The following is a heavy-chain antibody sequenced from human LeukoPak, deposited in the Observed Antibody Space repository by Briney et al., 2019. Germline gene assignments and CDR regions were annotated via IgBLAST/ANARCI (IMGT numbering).Heavy chain of an antibody. J-gene: IGHJ4*02. V-gene: IGHV3-21*04. CDR1: GFTLSIYN. D-gene: IGHD6-19*01. Sequence: PGGSLRLSCAASGFTLSIYNMNWVRQAPGKGLEWVSSINSRNGSVYYADSVKGRFTISRDNSKNTLYLQMNSLRAEDTAVYYCAKGLSSSWVPGIAVAGGLDYWGQGTLVTVSS. CDR3: AKGLSSSWVPGIAVAGGLDY. CDR2: INSRNGSV.